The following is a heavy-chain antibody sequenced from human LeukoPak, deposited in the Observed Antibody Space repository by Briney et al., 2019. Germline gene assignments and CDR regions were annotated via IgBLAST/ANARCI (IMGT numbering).Heavy chain of an antibody. D-gene: IGHD6-13*01. CDR1: GYTFTGYY. Sequence: VASVKVSCKASGYTFTGYYMHWVRQAPGQGREWMGWINPNSGGTNYAQKFQGRVTMTRDTSISTAYMELSRLRSDDTAVYYCAGGPPMSSSWFNFDYWGQGTLVTVSS. J-gene: IGHJ4*02. CDR2: INPNSGGT. V-gene: IGHV1-2*02. CDR3: AGGPPMSSSWFNFDY.